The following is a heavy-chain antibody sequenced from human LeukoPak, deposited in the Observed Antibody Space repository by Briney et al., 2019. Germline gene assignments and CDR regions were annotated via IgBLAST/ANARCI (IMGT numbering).Heavy chain of an antibody. V-gene: IGHV4-39*01. CDR3: AGQSTVGAGNFDY. CDR2: IYYSGST. D-gene: IGHD1-26*01. J-gene: IGHJ4*02. CDR1: GGSISSSSYY. Sequence: PSETLSLTCTVSGGSISSSSYYWGWIRQPPGKGLEWIGSIYYSGSTYYNPSLESRVTISVDTSKNQFSLKLSSVTAADTAVYYCAGQSTVGAGNFDYWGQGTLVTVSS.